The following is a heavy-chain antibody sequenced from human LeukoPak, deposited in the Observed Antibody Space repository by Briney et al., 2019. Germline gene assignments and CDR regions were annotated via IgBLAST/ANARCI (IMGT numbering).Heavy chain of an antibody. CDR1: GGTFSSYA. J-gene: IGHJ4*02. Sequence: ASVKVSCKASGGTFSSYAISWVRQAPGQGLEWMGRINPVNGGTNYAQKFQGRVTVTRDTSISTAYMELSSLISDDTAVYYCTRDYGENAHDYWGQGTLVTVSS. CDR2: INPVNGGT. D-gene: IGHD4-17*01. CDR3: TRDYGENAHDY. V-gene: IGHV1-2*06.